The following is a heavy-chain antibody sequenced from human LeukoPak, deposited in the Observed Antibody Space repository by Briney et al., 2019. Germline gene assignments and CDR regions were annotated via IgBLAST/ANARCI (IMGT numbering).Heavy chain of an antibody. J-gene: IGHJ5*02. CDR2: VNPNSGNT. CDR3: ARRSGWYRKGVRGRWFDP. Sequence: ASVKVSCKASGYTFTSYDINWVRQATGQGLEWMGWVNPNSGNTGYAQKFQGRVTMTRNTSISTAYMELSSLRSEDTAVYYCARRSGWYRKGVRGRWFDPWGQGTLVTVSS. V-gene: IGHV1-8*01. CDR1: GYTFTSYD. D-gene: IGHD6-19*01.